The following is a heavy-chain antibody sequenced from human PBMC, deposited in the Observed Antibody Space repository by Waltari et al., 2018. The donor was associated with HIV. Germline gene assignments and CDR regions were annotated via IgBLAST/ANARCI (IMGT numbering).Heavy chain of an antibody. CDR2: IYSGGST. J-gene: IGHJ4*02. D-gene: IGHD6-13*01. CDR3: ARIRDSSWYYFDY. Sequence: EVQLVETGGGLIQPGGSLRLSCAASGFTVSSNYMSWVRQAPGKGLEWVSVIYSGGSTYYADSVKGRFTISRDNSKNTLYLQMNSLRAEDTAVYYCARIRDSSWYYFDYWGQGTLVTVSS. CDR1: GFTVSSNY. V-gene: IGHV3-53*02.